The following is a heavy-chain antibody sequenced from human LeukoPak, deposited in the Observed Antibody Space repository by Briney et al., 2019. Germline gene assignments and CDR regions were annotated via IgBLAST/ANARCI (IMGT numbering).Heavy chain of an antibody. V-gene: IGHV1-2*02. CDR2: INPNSGGT. CDR1: GYTFTGYC. CDR3: ARDSTYCSSTSCYYYYYGMDV. Sequence: ASVKVSCKASGYTFTGYCMHWVRQAPGQGLEWMGWINPNSGGTNYAQKFQGRVTMTRDTSISTAYMELSRLRSDDTAVYYCARDSTYCSSTSCYYYYYGMDVWGQGTTVTVSS. D-gene: IGHD2-2*01. J-gene: IGHJ6*02.